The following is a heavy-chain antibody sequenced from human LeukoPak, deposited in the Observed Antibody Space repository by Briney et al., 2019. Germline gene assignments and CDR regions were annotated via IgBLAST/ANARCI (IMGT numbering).Heavy chain of an antibody. Sequence: ASVKVSCKASGYTFTGYYMHWVRQAPGQGLEWMGWINPNSGRTNYAQKFQGRVIMTRDTSISTAYMELSRLRSDDTAVYYCASYGADMVRGVTITGGLYGMDVWGQGTTVTVSS. V-gene: IGHV1-2*02. CDR3: ASYGADMVRGVTITGGLYGMDV. CDR2: INPNSGRT. D-gene: IGHD3-10*01. CDR1: GYTFTGYY. J-gene: IGHJ6*02.